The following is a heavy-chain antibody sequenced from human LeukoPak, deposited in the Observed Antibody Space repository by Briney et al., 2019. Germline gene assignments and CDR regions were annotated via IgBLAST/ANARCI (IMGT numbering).Heavy chain of an antibody. V-gene: IGHV3-11*01. CDR2: ISSSGSTI. CDR1: GFTFSDYY. J-gene: IGHJ4*02. Sequence: GGSLRLSCAASGFTFSDYYMSWIRQAPGKGLEWVSYISSSGSTIYYADSVKGRFTISRDNAKNSLYLQMNSLRAEDTAVYYCASYYYGSVSYWYFDYWGQGTLVTVSS. D-gene: IGHD3-10*01. CDR3: ASYYYGSVSYWYFDY.